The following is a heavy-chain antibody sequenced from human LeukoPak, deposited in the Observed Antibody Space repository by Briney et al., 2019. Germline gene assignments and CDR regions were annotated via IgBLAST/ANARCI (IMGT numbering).Heavy chain of an antibody. CDR1: GYTFTGYY. Sequence: ASVKVSCKASGYTFTGYYMHWVRQAPGQGLEWMGWINPNSGGTNYAQKFQGRVTMTRDTSISTAYMELSRLRSDDTAVYYCATSFLITMLRGGLDYWGQGTLVTVSS. J-gene: IGHJ4*02. CDR3: ATSFLITMLRGGLDY. CDR2: INPNSGGT. D-gene: IGHD3-10*01. V-gene: IGHV1-2*02.